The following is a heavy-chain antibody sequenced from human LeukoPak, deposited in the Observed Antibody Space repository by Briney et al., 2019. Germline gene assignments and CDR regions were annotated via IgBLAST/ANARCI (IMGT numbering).Heavy chain of an antibody. Sequence: GGSLRLSCAASGFTFSRHAMYWVRQAPGKGLEWVSAISGSGGSTYYADSVKGRFTISRDNSKNTLYLQMNSLRAEDTAVYYCAKARGRIAVAGILFDYWGQGTLVTVSS. J-gene: IGHJ4*02. CDR1: GFTFSRHA. V-gene: IGHV3-23*01. D-gene: IGHD6-19*01. CDR3: AKARGRIAVAGILFDY. CDR2: ISGSGGST.